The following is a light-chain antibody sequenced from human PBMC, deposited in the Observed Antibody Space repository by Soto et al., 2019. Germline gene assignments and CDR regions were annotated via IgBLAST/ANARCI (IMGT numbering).Light chain of an antibody. CDR3: GTWDGSLSAGVV. V-gene: IGLV1-51*02. CDR2: ENN. Sequence: QSVLTQPPSVSAAPGQKVTISCSGSSSNIGNNYVSWYQQLPGTAPKLLIYENNKRPSGIPDRFSGSKSGTSATLGITGLQTGDEADYYCGTWDGSLSAGVVFGGGTKLTVL. CDR1: SSNIGNNY. J-gene: IGLJ2*01.